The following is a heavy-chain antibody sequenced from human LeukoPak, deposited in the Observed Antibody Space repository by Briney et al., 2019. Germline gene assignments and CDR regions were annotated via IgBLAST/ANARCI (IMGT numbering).Heavy chain of an antibody. Sequence: SETLSLTCTVSGGSISSGDYYWSWIRQPPGKGLEWIGYIYYSGSTYYNPSLKSRVTISVDTSKNQFSLKLSSVTAADTAVYYCARGMVGEPFDYWGQGTLVTVSS. CDR3: ARGMVGEPFDY. CDR2: IYYSGST. V-gene: IGHV4-30-4*01. D-gene: IGHD3-10*01. CDR1: GGSISSGDYY. J-gene: IGHJ4*02.